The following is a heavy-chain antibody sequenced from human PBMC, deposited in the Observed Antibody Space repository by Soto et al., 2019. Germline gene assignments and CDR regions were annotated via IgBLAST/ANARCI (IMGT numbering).Heavy chain of an antibody. CDR2: IYYSGST. V-gene: IGHV4-59*12. J-gene: IGHJ4*02. D-gene: IGHD2-15*01. CDR3: LRVVEAATRHTDSDS. CDR1: GGSISSYY. Sequence: SETLSLTCTVSGGSISSYYWSWIRQPPGKGLEWIGYIYYSGSTNYNPSLKSRVTISVDTSKNQFSLKLSSVTAADTAVYYCLRVVEAATRHTDSDSWGQGILVTVSS.